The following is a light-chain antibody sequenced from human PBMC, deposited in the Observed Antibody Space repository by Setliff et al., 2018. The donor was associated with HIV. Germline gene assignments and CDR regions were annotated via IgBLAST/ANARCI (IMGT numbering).Light chain of an antibody. J-gene: IGLJ1*01. CDR3: SSYTSSSLYV. V-gene: IGLV2-14*01. CDR2: EVS. CDR1: SSDVGSYNY. Sequence: ALAQPASVSGSPGQSIAISCTGTSSDVGSYNYVSWYQQHPGKAPKLMIYEVSNRPSGVSNRFSGSKSGNTASLTISGLQAEDEADYYCSSYTSSSLYVFGTGTKVTVL.